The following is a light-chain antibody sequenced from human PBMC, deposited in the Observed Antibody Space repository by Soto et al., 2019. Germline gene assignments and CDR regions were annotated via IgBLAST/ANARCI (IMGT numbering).Light chain of an antibody. CDR2: GAS. CDR1: QSVSSSY. CDR3: QQYHTSSYT. J-gene: IGKJ2*01. V-gene: IGKV3-20*01. Sequence: EIVLTQSPGTLSLSPGERATLSCRASQSVSSSYLAWYQQKPGQAPRLLIYGASSRATGISDRFSGSGSGTDFTLTISRLEPEEFAVYYCQQYHTSSYTFGQGTKLEIK.